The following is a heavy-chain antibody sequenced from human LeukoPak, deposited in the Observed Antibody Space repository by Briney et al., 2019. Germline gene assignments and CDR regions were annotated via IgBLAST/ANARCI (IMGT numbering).Heavy chain of an antibody. V-gene: IGHV3-7*04. J-gene: IGHJ4*02. Sequence: SGGSLRLSRAASGFTFSSYAMSWVRQAPGKGLEWVANIKQDGSKKSYVDSVKGRFTISRDNAKNSLYLQMNSLRAEDTAIYYCTRVGYIDEGIDYWGQGTLVTVSS. CDR1: GFTFSSYA. CDR2: IKQDGSKK. D-gene: IGHD5-24*01. CDR3: TRVGYIDEGIDY.